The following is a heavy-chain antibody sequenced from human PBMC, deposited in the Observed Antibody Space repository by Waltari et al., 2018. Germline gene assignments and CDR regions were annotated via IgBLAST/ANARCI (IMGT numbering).Heavy chain of an antibody. CDR1: VFAFRSYC. CDR3: ARPRDGYIPSYNY. Sequence: QVQLAESGGGVVQPGRSLRLSCAAAVFAFRSYCMPWAHPAPGNGLEWVACISYEGSSKNYADSVKGRFTISRDNSKNTLYLQMNSLRVEEAAVYYCARPRDGYIPSYNYWGQGTLVTVSS. V-gene: IGHV3-30*03. CDR2: ISYEGSSK. J-gene: IGHJ4*02. D-gene: IGHD5-12*01.